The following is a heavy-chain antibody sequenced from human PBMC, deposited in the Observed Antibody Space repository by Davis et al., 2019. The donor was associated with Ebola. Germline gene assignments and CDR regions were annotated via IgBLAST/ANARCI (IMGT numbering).Heavy chain of an antibody. V-gene: IGHV3-30-3*02. J-gene: IGHJ3*02. D-gene: IGHD1-14*01. CDR2: ISYDGSNE. Sequence: GESLKISCAASGFTFNAYGLHWVRQAPGKGLEWVAIISYDGSNEYYADSVKGRFTISRDNSKNTLYLQMHSLRVEDTAVYYCAKQVRGVAPEGAFHIWGQGTVVTVSS. CDR3: AKQVRGVAPEGAFHI. CDR1: GFTFNAYG.